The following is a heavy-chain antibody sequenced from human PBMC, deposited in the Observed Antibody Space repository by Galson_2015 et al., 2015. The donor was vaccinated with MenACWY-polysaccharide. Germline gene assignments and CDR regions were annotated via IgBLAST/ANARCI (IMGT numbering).Heavy chain of an antibody. CDR1: GFTFSSYG. CDR2: MSYDGSNT. Sequence: SLRLSCAASGFTFSSYGMHWVRQAPGKGLEWMALMSYDGSNTYYADSVKGRFTVSRDNSKNTLYLQMNSLRAEDTAVYYCAKGLGYCSKTNCFYYYYYGMDVWGQGTTVTVSS. V-gene: IGHV3-30*18. J-gene: IGHJ6*02. CDR3: AKGLGYCSKTNCFYYYYYGMDV. D-gene: IGHD2-2*01.